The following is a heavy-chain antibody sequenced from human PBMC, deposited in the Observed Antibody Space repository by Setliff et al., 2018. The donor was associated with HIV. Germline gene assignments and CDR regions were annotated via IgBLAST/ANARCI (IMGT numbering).Heavy chain of an antibody. Sequence: SGPTLVNPTQTLTLTCTFSGFSLTTSGLCVSWIRHPPGKALEWLARIDWDDDKYYSTSLMTRLTISKDTSKNQVVLIMTNMNPVDTATYYCTRRSTGGYCDYWGQGTLVTVSS. CDR2: IDWDDDK. D-gene: IGHD3-22*01. CDR3: TRRSTGGYCDY. J-gene: IGHJ4*02. V-gene: IGHV2-70*11. CDR1: GFSLTTSGLC.